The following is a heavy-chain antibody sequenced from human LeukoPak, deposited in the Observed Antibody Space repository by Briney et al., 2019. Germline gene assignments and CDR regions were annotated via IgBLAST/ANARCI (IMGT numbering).Heavy chain of an antibody. J-gene: IGHJ3*02. V-gene: IGHV4-59*08. Sequence: SETLSLTCTVSGGSISSYCWSWIRQPPGKGLEWIGCIYYSGSTNYNPSLKSRVTISVDTSKNQFSLKLSSVTAADTAVYYCARPFEGGDAFDIWGQGTMVTVSS. CDR3: ARPFEGGDAFDI. D-gene: IGHD3-16*01. CDR2: IYYSGST. CDR1: GGSISSYC.